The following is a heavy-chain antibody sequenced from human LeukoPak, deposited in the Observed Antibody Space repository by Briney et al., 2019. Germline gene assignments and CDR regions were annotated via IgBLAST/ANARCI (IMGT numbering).Heavy chain of an antibody. J-gene: IGHJ6*02. D-gene: IGHD4-11*01. CDR2: ISGNGGST. CDR3: AKGTYSNYCYGMDV. CDR1: GFTFSSYA. V-gene: IGHV3-23*01. Sequence: GGSLRLSCAASGFTFSSYAMSWVRQAPGKGLKWVSVISGNGGSTYYADSVKGRFTISRDNSKNTLYLQMNSLRAEDTAVYSCAKGTYSNYCYGMDVWGQGTTVTVSS.